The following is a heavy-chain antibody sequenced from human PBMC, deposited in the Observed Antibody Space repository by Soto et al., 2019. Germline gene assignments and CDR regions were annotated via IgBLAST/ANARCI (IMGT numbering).Heavy chain of an antibody. CDR2: ISSGSSAI. D-gene: IGHD4-4*01. CDR1: GFTFSSYS. CDR3: ARVALTTSKPHDS. V-gene: IGHV3-48*02. J-gene: IGHJ4*02. Sequence: VGSLRLSCAASGFTFSSYSMNWVRQAPGKGLEWVSYISSGSSAIYYADSVKGRFSISRDNAKNSLYLQMNSLRDEDTAVYYCARVALTTSKPHDSWGQGTLVTVSS.